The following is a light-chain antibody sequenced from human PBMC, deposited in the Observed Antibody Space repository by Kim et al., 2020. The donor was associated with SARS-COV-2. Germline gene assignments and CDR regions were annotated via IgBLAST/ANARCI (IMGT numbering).Light chain of an antibody. Sequence: YASVGDRVTITCRASQGVGSWLAWYQQKPGKAPNLLIYDASTWESGVPSRFSGSGSGTEFTLTISSLQPDDCATYYCQQYNTYAYTFGQGTKLEI. CDR3: QQYNTYAYT. CDR1: QGVGSW. J-gene: IGKJ2*01. V-gene: IGKV1-5*01. CDR2: DAS.